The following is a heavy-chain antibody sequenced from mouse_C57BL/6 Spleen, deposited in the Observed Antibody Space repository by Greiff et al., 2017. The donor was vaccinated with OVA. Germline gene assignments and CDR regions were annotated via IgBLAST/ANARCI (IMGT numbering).Heavy chain of an antibody. CDR1: GYTFTSYG. D-gene: IGHD2-5*01. V-gene: IGHV1-81*01. J-gene: IGHJ1*03. CDR3: ARPYSNYGYFDV. Sequence: VKLMESGAELARPGASVKLSCKASGYTFTSYGISWVKQRTGQGLEWIGEIYPRSGNTYYNEKFKGKATLTADKSSSTAYMELRSLTSEDSAVYFCARPYSNYGYFDVWGTGTTVTVSS. CDR2: IYPRSGNT.